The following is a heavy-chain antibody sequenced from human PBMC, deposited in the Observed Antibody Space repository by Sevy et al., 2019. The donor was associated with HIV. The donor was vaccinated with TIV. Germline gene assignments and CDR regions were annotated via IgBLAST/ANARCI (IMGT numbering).Heavy chain of an antibody. V-gene: IGHV3-23*01. D-gene: IGHD3-3*02. J-gene: IGHJ3*02. CDR2: ISGKGENT. CDR1: EFIFSSHA. CDR3: ARDGRGISAFDI. Sequence: GGSLRLSCAASEFIFSSHAVSWVRQAPGKGLEWVSAISGKGENTHYADSVRGRFTISRDNFKNTLYLQMNSLRAEDTALYYCARDGRGISAFDIWGPGTMVTVSS.